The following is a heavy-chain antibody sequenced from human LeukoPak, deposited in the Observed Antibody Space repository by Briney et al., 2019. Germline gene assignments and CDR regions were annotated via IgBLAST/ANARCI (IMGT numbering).Heavy chain of an antibody. J-gene: IGHJ6*02. Sequence: ASVKVSCKASRYTFTSYGSRWVRQAPGQGVEWMGWISAYNCKTNYAQKLQGRVTMTTHTSTSTAYMELRSLRSDDTAVYYCARLRYCSGGSCAYYYYGMDVWGQGTTVTVSS. D-gene: IGHD2-15*01. V-gene: IGHV1-18*01. CDR1: RYTFTSYG. CDR2: ISAYNCKT. CDR3: ARLRYCSGGSCAYYYYGMDV.